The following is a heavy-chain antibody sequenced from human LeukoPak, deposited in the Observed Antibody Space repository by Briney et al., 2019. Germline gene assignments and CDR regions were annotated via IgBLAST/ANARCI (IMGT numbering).Heavy chain of an antibody. V-gene: IGHV4-34*01. D-gene: IGHD4-17*01. CDR3: ARSLSDYPIDY. CDR1: GGSFSGYY. Sequence: PSETLSLTCAVYGGSFSGYYWSWIRQPPGKGLEWIGEINHSGSTNYNPSLKSRVTISVDTSKNQFSLKLSSVTAADTAVYYCARSLSDYPIDYWGQGTLVTVSS. CDR2: INHSGST. J-gene: IGHJ4*02.